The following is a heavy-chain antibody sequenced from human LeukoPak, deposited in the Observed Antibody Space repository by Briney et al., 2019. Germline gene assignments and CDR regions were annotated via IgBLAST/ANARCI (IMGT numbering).Heavy chain of an antibody. CDR1: GFTFSSYS. D-gene: IGHD3-22*01. CDR2: ISSSSSTI. V-gene: IGHV3-48*04. Sequence: PGGSLRLSCAASGFTFSSYSMNWVRQAPGKGLEWVSYISSSSSTIYYADSVKGRFTISRDNAKNSLYLQMNSLRAEDTAVYYCAKEAGYYDSSGFDYWGQGTLVTVSS. J-gene: IGHJ4*02. CDR3: AKEAGYYDSSGFDY.